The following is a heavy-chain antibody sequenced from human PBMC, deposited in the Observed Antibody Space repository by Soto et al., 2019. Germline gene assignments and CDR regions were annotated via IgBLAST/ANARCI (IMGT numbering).Heavy chain of an antibody. Sequence: QVQLQESGPGLVKPSQPLSLTCTVSGGSISSGSFYWTWIRQHPGKGLEFIGYIYYSGDTYYNPSLRSRLIISLDTSKNQFSLRLNSVTAADTAVYYCAREWSGGRRDGNPDKYYGMDVWGQGTKVTVSS. D-gene: IGHD2-15*01. CDR3: AREWSGGRRDGNPDKYYGMDV. V-gene: IGHV4-31*03. CDR2: IYYSGDT. J-gene: IGHJ6*02. CDR1: GGSISSGSFY.